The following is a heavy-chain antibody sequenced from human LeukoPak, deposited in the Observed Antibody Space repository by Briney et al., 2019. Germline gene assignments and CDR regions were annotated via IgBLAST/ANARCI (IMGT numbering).Heavy chain of an antibody. Sequence: SETLSLTCAVYGGCFSGYYWSWIRQPPGKGLEWIGGINHSGSTNYNPSLKSRVTISVDTSKNQFSLKLSSVTAADTAVYYCARELWTTVSLFDYWGQGTLVTVSS. CDR3: ARELWTTVSLFDY. CDR2: INHSGST. V-gene: IGHV4-34*01. J-gene: IGHJ4*02. D-gene: IGHD4-17*01. CDR1: GGCFSGYY.